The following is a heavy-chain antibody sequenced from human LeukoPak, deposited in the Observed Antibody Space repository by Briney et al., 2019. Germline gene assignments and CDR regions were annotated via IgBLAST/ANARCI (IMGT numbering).Heavy chain of an antibody. J-gene: IGHJ4*02. CDR3: ARQTDYSDSSGFPVIDY. D-gene: IGHD3-22*01. Sequence: LGESLKISCKGSGYIFTSHWIGWVRPMPGKGLEWMGIIYPADSDTRYSPSFQGQVTISADKSISTAYLQWSSLKASDTAMYYCARQTDYSDSSGFPVIDYWGQGALVTVSS. CDR1: GYIFTSHW. CDR2: IYPADSDT. V-gene: IGHV5-51*01.